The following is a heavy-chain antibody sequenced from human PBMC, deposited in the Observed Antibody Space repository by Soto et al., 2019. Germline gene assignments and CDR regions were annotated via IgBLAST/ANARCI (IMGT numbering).Heavy chain of an antibody. Sequence: ASVKVSCKASGYTFTSYYMHWVRQAPGQGLEWMGIINPSGGSTSYAQKFQGRVTMTRDTSTSTVYMELSSLRSEDTAVYYCASRDIVVVPAAINGTDAVDIWGQGTMVTVSS. CDR2: INPSGGST. CDR1: GYTFTSYY. D-gene: IGHD2-2*02. V-gene: IGHV1-46*03. CDR3: ASRDIVVVPAAINGTDAVDI. J-gene: IGHJ3*02.